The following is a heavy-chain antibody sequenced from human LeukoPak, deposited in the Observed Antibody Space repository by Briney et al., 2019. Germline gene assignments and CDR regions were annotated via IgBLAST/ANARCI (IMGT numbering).Heavy chain of an antibody. CDR2: ISYDGSNK. D-gene: IGHD1-1*01. V-gene: IGHV3-30-3*01. J-gene: IGHJ6*02. Sequence: HPGGSLRLSCAASGFTVSSNYMSWVRQAPGKGLEWVAVISYDGSNKYYADSVKGRFTISRDNSKNTLYLQMNSLRAEDTAVYYCARANSQPSYYGMEVWGQGTTVTVSS. CDR3: ARANSQPSYYGMEV. CDR1: GFTVSSNY.